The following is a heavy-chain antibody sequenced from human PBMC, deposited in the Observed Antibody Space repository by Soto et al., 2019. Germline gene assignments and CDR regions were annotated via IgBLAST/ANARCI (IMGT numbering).Heavy chain of an antibody. CDR2: IYYSGST. CDR3: ARGGIAAAAPPDY. J-gene: IGHJ4*02. Sequence: QVQLQESGPGLEKPSQTLSLNCTVSGGSISSGGYYWSWIRQHPGKGLEWIGYIYYSGSTYYNPSLKSRVTISVDTSKNQFSLKLSSVTAADTAVYYCARGGIAAAAPPDYWGQGTLVTVSS. D-gene: IGHD6-13*01. V-gene: IGHV4-31*03. CDR1: GGSISSGGYY.